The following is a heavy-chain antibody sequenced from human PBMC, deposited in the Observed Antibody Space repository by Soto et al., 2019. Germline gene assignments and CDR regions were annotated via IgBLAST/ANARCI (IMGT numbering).Heavy chain of an antibody. CDR1: GYTFTSYG. J-gene: IGHJ5*02. Sequence: ASVKVSCKASGYTFTSYGINWVRQATGQGLEWMGWMNPNSGNTGYAQKFQGRVTMTRNTSISTAYMELSSLRSEDTAVYYCARGWGYCISTSCYGNWFDPWGQGTLVTVSS. V-gene: IGHV1-8*02. CDR3: ARGWGYCISTSCYGNWFDP. D-gene: IGHD2-2*01. CDR2: MNPNSGNT.